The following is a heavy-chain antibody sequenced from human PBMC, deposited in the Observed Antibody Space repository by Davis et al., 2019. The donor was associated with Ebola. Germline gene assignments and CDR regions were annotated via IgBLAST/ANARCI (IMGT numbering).Heavy chain of an antibody. CDR1: GDSVSDYF. D-gene: IGHD4-17*01. Sequence: SETLSLTCAVYGDSVSDYFWSWIRQPPGKGLEWIGETGHSGYTNYSPSLMSRVTISVDSSKSQFSLKLHSVTAADTAVYYCARTTKTNIEASGLGFNSFDSWGQGALVSVSS. V-gene: IGHV4-34*01. J-gene: IGHJ5*01. CDR3: ARTTKTNIEASGLGFNSFDS. CDR2: TGHSGYT.